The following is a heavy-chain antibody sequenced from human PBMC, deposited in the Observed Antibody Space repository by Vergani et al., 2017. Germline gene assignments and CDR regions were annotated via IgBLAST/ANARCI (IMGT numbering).Heavy chain of an antibody. D-gene: IGHD6-19*01. CDR1: GGTFSSYT. V-gene: IGHV1-69*02. Sequence: QVQLVQSGAEVKKPGSSVKVSCKASGGTFSSYTISWVRQAPGQGLEWMGRIIPILGIANYAQKFQGRVTITRDMSTSTAYMELSSLRSEDTAVYYCAADGGIAVAGNRRGFDLWGRGTLVTVSS. CDR3: AADGGIAVAGNRRGFDL. CDR2: IIPILGIA. J-gene: IGHJ2*01.